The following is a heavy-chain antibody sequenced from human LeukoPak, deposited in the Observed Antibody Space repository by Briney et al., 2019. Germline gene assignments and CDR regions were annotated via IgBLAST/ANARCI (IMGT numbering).Heavy chain of an antibody. Sequence: SVKVSCKASGYTFTAYYMHWVRQAPGQGLEWMGGIIPISGTTNYAQKFQGRVTITADKSTSTAYMELSSLRSEDTAVYYCATLCCGSYYMDVWGKGTTVTVSS. CDR2: IIPISGTT. CDR3: ATLCCGSYYMDV. V-gene: IGHV1-69*06. D-gene: IGHD2-15*01. J-gene: IGHJ6*03. CDR1: GYTFTAYY.